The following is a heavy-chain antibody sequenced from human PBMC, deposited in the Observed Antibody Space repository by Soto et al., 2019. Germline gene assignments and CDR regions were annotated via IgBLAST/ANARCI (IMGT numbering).Heavy chain of an antibody. Sequence: QVQLQESGPGLVKPSETLSLTCTVSGGSIRNYYWAWIRQSAGKGLEWIGRIYPSGRTHYNPSLTGRVSMSIDMSKNQFSLRLTSVTAADTATYYCARDYDVNTALDYWYFDLWGRGTLVTVSS. J-gene: IGHJ2*01. CDR1: GGSIRNYY. D-gene: IGHD5-18*01. CDR2: IYPSGRT. V-gene: IGHV4-4*07. CDR3: ARDYDVNTALDYWYFDL.